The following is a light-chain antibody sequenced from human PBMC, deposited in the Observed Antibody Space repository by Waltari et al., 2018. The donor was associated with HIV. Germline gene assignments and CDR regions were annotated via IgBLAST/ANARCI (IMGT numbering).Light chain of an antibody. Sequence: NFMLTQPHSVSESPGKTVTVSCTRSSGRIASNYVQWYQQRPGSSPTTVIYKDDQRPSGVPDRFSGSIDSSSNSASLTISGLRPEDEADYYCQSYDNENPVLFGGGTKLTVL. CDR3: QSYDNENPVL. CDR2: KDD. J-gene: IGLJ2*01. CDR1: SGRIASNY. V-gene: IGLV6-57*01.